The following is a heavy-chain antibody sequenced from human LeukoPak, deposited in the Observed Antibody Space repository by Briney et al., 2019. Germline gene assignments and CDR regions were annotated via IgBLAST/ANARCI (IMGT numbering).Heavy chain of an antibody. CDR3: ARDGPGVIAAAGTEGWFDP. V-gene: IGHV1-69*05. CDR1: GGSFSSYV. CDR2: IIPIFGTA. D-gene: IGHD6-13*01. Sequence: ASVKVSCKASGGSFSSYVISWVRQAPGQGLEWMGGIIPIFGTANYAQKFQGRVTMTRDTSTSTVYMELSSLRSEDTAVYYCARDGPGVIAAAGTEGWFDPWGQGTLVTVSS. J-gene: IGHJ5*02.